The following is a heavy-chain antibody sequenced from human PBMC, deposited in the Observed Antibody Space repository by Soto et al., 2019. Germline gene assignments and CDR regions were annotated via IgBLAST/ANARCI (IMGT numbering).Heavy chain of an antibody. D-gene: IGHD3-22*01. J-gene: IGHJ4*02. Sequence: QEQLVQSGAEVKKSGSSGKVSCKASGGLFSTYAISWVLQAPGQGLEWMGGIIPVFATTYYAEKFEGRVTITAYESTNTDYRELSSLIAAARAMYSCARGDSGYVWFNEIWGQGTLVTVS. CDR3: ARGDSGYVWFNEI. CDR2: IIPVFATT. CDR1: GGLFSTYA. V-gene: IGHV1-69*01.